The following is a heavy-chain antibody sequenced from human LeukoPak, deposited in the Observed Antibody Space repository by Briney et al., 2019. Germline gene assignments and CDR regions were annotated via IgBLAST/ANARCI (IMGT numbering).Heavy chain of an antibody. CDR1: DYSISSGYF. Sequence: PSETLSLTCTVSDYSISSGYFWTWIRQPPGTGLEWIGSIFHTGSSYYNPSLKSPVAISVDTSKNQFSLELSSVTAADTAVYYCARDLGLTISDNWFDPWGQGTLVTVSS. V-gene: IGHV4-38-2*02. J-gene: IGHJ5*02. CDR3: ARDLGLTISDNWFDP. CDR2: IFHTGSS. D-gene: IGHD3-3*01.